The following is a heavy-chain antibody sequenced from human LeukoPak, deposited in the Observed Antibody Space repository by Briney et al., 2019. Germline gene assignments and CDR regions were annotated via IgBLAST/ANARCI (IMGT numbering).Heavy chain of an antibody. V-gene: IGHV3-69-1*01. CDR3: AATGDY. Sequence: GGSLRLSCVVSGFTVSNNYMSWVRQAPGKGLEWVSHISSTSTTYYADSVKGRFTTSRDNAKNLLYLQMNSLRDEDTAVYNCAATGDYWGQGTLVTVSS. D-gene: IGHD3-10*01. J-gene: IGHJ4*02. CDR2: ISSTSTT. CDR1: GFTVSNNY.